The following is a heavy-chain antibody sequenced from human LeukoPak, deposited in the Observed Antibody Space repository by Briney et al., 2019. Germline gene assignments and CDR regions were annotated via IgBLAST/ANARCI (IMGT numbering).Heavy chain of an antibody. CDR3: ARQWPEYYMDV. Sequence: GGSLRLSCAASGFTFSTYSMNWVRQAPGKGLEGVSYISGSSSAIYYADSVKGRFTISRDSAKNSLYLQMNSLRAEDTALYYCARQWPEYYMDVWGKGTTVTVSS. CDR2: ISGSSSAI. D-gene: IGHD6-19*01. J-gene: IGHJ6*03. V-gene: IGHV3-48*01. CDR1: GFTFSTYS.